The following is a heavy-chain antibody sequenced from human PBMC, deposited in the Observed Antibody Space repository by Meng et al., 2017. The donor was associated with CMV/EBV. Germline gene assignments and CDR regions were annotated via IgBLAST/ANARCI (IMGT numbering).Heavy chain of an antibody. J-gene: IGHJ5*02. V-gene: IGHV4-34*01. CDR1: GGSFSGYY. CDR2: INHSGST. Sequence: QMHPHRVGVGVLEPSGTLSLTCAVYGGSFSGYYWSWIRQPPGKGLEWIGEINHSGSTNYNPSLKSRVTISVDTSKNQFSLKLSSVTAADTAVYYCARGGNWFDPWGQGTLVTVSS. CDR3: ARGGNWFDP.